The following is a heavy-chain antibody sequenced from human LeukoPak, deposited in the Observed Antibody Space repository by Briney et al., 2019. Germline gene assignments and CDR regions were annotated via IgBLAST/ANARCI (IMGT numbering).Heavy chain of an antibody. CDR2: ISGGSTYT. CDR3: ARGGYRHYFDS. J-gene: IGHJ4*02. CDR1: GFTFSDYY. Sequence: GGSLSLSCAASGFTFSDYYLSWIRQAPGKGLEWVSYISGGSTYTNYADSVKGRFTVSRDNAKNSLYLQLDSLRAEDTAVYYCARGGYRHYFDSWGQGTLVTVSS. V-gene: IGHV3-11*06. D-gene: IGHD5-18*01.